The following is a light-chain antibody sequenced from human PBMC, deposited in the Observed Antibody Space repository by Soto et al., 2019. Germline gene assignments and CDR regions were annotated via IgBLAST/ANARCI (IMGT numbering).Light chain of an antibody. CDR2: DVT. CDR3: LSYSSSTSPHV. CDR1: SSDVGGYNF. Sequence: QSALTQPASVSGAPGQSITISCTGTSSDVGGYNFVSWYQQHPGKAPKLMIYDVTNRPSGVSNRFSGSKSGNTASLTIAGLQAEDEADYYCLSYSSSTSPHVLGTATKLTV. J-gene: IGLJ1*01. V-gene: IGLV2-14*01.